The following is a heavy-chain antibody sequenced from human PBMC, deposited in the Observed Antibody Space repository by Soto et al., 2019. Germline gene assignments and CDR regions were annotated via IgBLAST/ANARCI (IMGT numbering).Heavy chain of an antibody. V-gene: IGHV1-2*02. Sequence: ASVKVSCKASGYTFTTDYIHWVRQAPGQGLEWMAWSNPDSGATYSAPTFQGRVTVTSDTSISKASMEMSRLTYDDTAVYYCARVTYANLRTPTSRFHPWGQGTLVTVSS. CDR2: SNPDSGAT. CDR3: ARVTYANLRTPTSRFHP. CDR1: GYTFTTDY. D-gene: IGHD2-8*01. J-gene: IGHJ5*02.